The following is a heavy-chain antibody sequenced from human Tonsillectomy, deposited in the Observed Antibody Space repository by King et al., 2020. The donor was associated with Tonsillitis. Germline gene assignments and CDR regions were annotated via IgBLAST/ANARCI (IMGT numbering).Heavy chain of an antibody. CDR1: GFTFSSYA. J-gene: IGHJ3*02. CDR2: IIGSGGST. Sequence: VQLVESGGGLVQPGGSLRLSCAASGFTFSSYAMSWVRQAPGKGLEWVSAIIGSGGSTYYADSVKGRFTISRDNSKNTLYLQMNSLRAEDTAVYYCAKDFRSSGYLPYAFDIWGQGTMVTVSS. V-gene: IGHV3-23*04. CDR3: AKDFRSSGYLPYAFDI. D-gene: IGHD3-22*01.